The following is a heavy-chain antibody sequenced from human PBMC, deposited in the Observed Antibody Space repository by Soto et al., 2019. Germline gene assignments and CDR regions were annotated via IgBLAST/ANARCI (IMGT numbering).Heavy chain of an antibody. V-gene: IGHV3-30*18. CDR1: GFTFSSYG. J-gene: IGHJ6*02. D-gene: IGHD1-20*01. Sequence: QVQLVESGGGVVQPGRSLRLSCAASGFTFSSYGMHWVRQAPGKGLEGGAVISKDGSKKYYVYSVKGRFTISRDNSKNTLQMKMNSLRPEDTAVYYCAKEKETAGLGIYSYGMDVWGHGTTVTVSS. CDR2: ISKDGSKK. CDR3: AKEKETAGLGIYSYGMDV.